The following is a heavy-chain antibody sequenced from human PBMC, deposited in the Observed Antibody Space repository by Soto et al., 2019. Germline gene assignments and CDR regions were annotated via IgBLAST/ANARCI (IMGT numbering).Heavy chain of an antibody. D-gene: IGHD4-17*01. CDR2: ISDSGGST. CDR1: GFTFSSYA. CDR3: AKAEGYGGKKLGSFDY. Sequence: EVQLLESGGGLVQPGGSLRLSCAASGFTFSSYAMSWVRQAPGKGLEWVSAISDSGGSTYYADSVKGRFTISRDNSKNTLYLQMNSLRAEDTAVYYCAKAEGYGGKKLGSFDYWGQGTLVTVSS. V-gene: IGHV3-23*01. J-gene: IGHJ4*02.